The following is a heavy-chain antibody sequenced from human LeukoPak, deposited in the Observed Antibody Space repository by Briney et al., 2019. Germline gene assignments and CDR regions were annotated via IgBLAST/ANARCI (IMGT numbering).Heavy chain of an antibody. Sequence: ASVKVSCKASGGTINNYVLNWVRQAPGQGLEWMGGIIPIFGTSNYAQNFRDRVTITADESTNTAYMELGSLRSEDTAVYYCARDTAMGTHDYWGQGTLVTVSS. CDR1: GGTINNYV. CDR3: ARDTAMGTHDY. D-gene: IGHD5-18*01. CDR2: IIPIFGTS. J-gene: IGHJ4*02. V-gene: IGHV1-69*13.